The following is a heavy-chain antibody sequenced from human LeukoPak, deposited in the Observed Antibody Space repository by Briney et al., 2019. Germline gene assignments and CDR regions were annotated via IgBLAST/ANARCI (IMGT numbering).Heavy chain of an antibody. V-gene: IGHV1-2*02. CDR3: ARGGIGQVKYRPFGY. CDR1: GYTFTGYY. J-gene: IGHJ4*02. Sequence: ASVKVSFKASGYTFTGYYMHWVRQAPGQGLEWMGWINPNSGDTNYAQKFQGRVTMTRDTSITTAYMDLSSLTSDDTAVYFCARGGIGQVKYRPFGYWGQGTLVTVSS. CDR2: INPNSGDT. D-gene: IGHD1-26*01.